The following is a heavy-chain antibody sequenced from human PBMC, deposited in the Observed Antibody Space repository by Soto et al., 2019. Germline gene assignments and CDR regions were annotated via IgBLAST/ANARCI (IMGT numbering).Heavy chain of an antibody. CDR3: ARLHDYFDD. CDR1: GDSISSSKSHY. V-gene: IGHV4-39*01. D-gene: IGHD1-26*01. Sequence: SETLSLTCTVSGDSISSSKSHYWGWVRQPPGKGLEWIGSIYYGGSTYHNPSLESRVTISVDTSMNQFSLELSSVTATDTAVYYCARLHDYFDDWGQGTPVTVSS. CDR2: IYYGGST. J-gene: IGHJ4*02.